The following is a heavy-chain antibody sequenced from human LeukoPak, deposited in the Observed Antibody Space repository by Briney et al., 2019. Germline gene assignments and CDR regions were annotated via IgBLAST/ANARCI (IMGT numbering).Heavy chain of an antibody. CDR3: ARDISSSTRAFDI. CDR2: ITSSGSPT. D-gene: IGHD2-15*01. J-gene: IGHJ3*02. V-gene: IGHV3-48*03. Sequence: GGSLRLSCAASGFTLSTYEMTWVRQTPGKGLEWISFITSSGSPTFYADSVKGRFTIFRDTAKNSLFLQMNNLRGEDTAVYYCARDISSSTRAFDIWGQGTMVTVS. CDR1: GFTLSTYE.